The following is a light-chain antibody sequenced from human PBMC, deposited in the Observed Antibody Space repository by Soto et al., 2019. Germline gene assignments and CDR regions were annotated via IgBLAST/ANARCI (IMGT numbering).Light chain of an antibody. CDR1: DSDVGGYNF. J-gene: IGLJ2*01. V-gene: IGLV2-8*01. CDR2: EVY. Sequence: QSVLTQPPSASGSPGQSVIISCSGTDSDVGGYNFVSWYQQHPGRAPKLMIYEVYQRPSGVPDRFSGSKSGNTASLTVSGLQAEDEANYYCSSYAASDNFVIFGGGTKVTVL. CDR3: SSYAASDNFVI.